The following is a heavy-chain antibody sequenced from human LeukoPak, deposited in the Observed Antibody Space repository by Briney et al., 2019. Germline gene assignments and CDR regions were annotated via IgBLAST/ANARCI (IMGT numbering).Heavy chain of an antibody. Sequence: GGSLRPSCAASGFTFSRYWMSWVRQAPGKGVEGVANIKQDGIEKYYVDSVRGRLTISRDNVKNSLFLQMNSLRAEDTAVYYCASGGYFDWRPLDYWGQGTLVTVSS. CDR1: GFTFSRYW. V-gene: IGHV3-7*03. J-gene: IGHJ4*02. CDR2: IKQDGIEK. D-gene: IGHD3-9*01. CDR3: ASGGYFDWRPLDY.